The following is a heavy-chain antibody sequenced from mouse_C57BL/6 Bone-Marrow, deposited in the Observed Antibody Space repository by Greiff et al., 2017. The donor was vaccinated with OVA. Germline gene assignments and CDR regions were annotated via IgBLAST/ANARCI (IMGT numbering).Heavy chain of an antibody. D-gene: IGHD1-1*01. CDR1: GYTFTSYG. J-gene: IGHJ2*01. V-gene: IGHV1-81*01. Sequence: VKLMESGAELARPGASVKLSCKASGYTFTSYGISWVKQRTGQGLVWIGEIYPRSGNTYYNEKFKGKATLTADKSSSTAYMELRSLTSEDSAVYFCASPYYYGSSGYWGQGTTLTVSS. CDR2: IYPRSGNT. CDR3: ASPYYYGSSGY.